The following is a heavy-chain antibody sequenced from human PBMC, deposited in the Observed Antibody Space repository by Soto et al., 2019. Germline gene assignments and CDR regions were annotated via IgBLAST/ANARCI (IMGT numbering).Heavy chain of an antibody. Sequence: GSSVKVSCMPAGGTFSIYAISWVRQVPGQGLEWMGGIIPIFGTANYAQKFQGRVTITAVDSTSTAYMDLSSLRSEDTAVCCCARDQCASIMTGTPDTQIGHYYYYGMDVWGQGTTVTVSS. D-gene: IGHD3-9*01. CDR1: GGTFSIYA. V-gene: IGHV1-69*13. CDR2: IIPIFGTA. CDR3: ARDQCASIMTGTPDTQIGHYYYYGMDV. J-gene: IGHJ6*02.